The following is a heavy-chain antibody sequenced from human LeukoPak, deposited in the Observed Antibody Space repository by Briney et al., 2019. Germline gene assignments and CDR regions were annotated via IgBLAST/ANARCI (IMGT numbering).Heavy chain of an antibody. V-gene: IGHV4-34*01. CDR1: GGSFSGYY. CDR3: ARSTAGYSSGWVLTYYYYMDV. D-gene: IGHD6-19*01. Sequence: ASETLSLTCAVYGGSFSGYYWSWIRQPPGKGLEWIGEINHSGSTNYNPSLKSRVTISVDTSKNQFSLKLSSVTAADTAVYYCARSTAGYSSGWVLTYYYYMDVWGKGTTVTVSS. J-gene: IGHJ6*03. CDR2: INHSGST.